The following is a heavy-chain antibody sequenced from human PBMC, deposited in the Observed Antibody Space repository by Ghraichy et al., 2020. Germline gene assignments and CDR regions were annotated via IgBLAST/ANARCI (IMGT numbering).Heavy chain of an antibody. V-gene: IGHV1-69*13. J-gene: IGHJ5*02. CDR2: IIPIFGTA. Sequence: SVKVSCKASGGTFSSYAISWVRQAPGQGLEWMGGIIPIFGTANYAQKFQGRVTITADESTSTAYMELSSLRSEDTAVYYCARTITIFGRGGAGWVYNWFDPWGQGTLVTVSS. CDR3: ARTITIFGRGGAGWVYNWFDP. D-gene: IGHD3-3*01. CDR1: GGTFSSYA.